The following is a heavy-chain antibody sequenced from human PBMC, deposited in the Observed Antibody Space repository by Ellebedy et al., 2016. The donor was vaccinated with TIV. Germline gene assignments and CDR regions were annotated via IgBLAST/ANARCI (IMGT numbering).Heavy chain of an antibody. J-gene: IGHJ4*02. D-gene: IGHD2-21*01. CDR2: ISANNCNT. V-gene: IGHV1-18*04. CDR1: GYTFTSYG. Sequence: AASVNVSCKASGYTFTSYGISWVRQAPGQGLEWMGWISANNCNTNYAQKFQGRVTLTTDTSTSTAYMELRSLRSDDPAVFYCATALDPLQPNFDYWGQGTLVTVSS. CDR3: ATALDPLQPNFDY.